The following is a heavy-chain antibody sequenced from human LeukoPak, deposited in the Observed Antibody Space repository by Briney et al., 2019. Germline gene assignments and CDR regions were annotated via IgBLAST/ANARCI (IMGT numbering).Heavy chain of an antibody. V-gene: IGHV1-2*02. CDR1: GYTFTGYY. Sequence: ASVKVSCKASGYTFTGYYMHWVRQAPGQGLEWMGWINPNSGGTNYAQKFQGRVTMTRDTSISTAYMELSRLRSDDTAVCYCARDEEGERDFDYWGQGTLVTVSS. D-gene: IGHD2-21*01. CDR3: ARDEEGERDFDY. CDR2: INPNSGGT. J-gene: IGHJ4*02.